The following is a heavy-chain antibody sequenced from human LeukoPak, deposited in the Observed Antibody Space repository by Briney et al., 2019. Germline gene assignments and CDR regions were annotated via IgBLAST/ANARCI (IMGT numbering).Heavy chain of an antibody. CDR1: GFTVSSNY. CDR2: IYNGGST. Sequence: PGGSLRLSCAVSGFTVSSNYMTWVRQAPGKGLEWVSVIYNGGSTYYADSVKGRFSIARDNSKNTLYLQMNSLRAEDTAVYYCARGQSPHTSWGQGTMVTVSS. J-gene: IGHJ3*01. D-gene: IGHD2-2*02. V-gene: IGHV3-66*01. CDR3: ARGQSPHTS.